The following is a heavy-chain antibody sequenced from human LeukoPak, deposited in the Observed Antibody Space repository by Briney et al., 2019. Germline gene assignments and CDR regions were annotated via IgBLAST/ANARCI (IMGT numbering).Heavy chain of an antibody. V-gene: IGHV1-24*01. J-gene: IGHJ4*02. CDR1: GYTLTELS. CDR2: FDPEDGET. Sequence: ASVKVSCKVSGYTLTELSMHWVRQAPGKGLEWMGGFDPEDGETIYAQKFQGRVTITADKSTSTAYMELSSLRSEDTAVYYCARDLISGSYSQGLFDYWGQGTLVTVSS. D-gene: IGHD3-10*01. CDR3: ARDLISGSYSQGLFDY.